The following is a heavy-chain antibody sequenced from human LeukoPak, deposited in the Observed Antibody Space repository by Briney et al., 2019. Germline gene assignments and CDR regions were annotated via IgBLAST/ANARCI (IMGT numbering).Heavy chain of an antibody. CDR2: IYYSGST. V-gene: IGHV4-59*01. D-gene: IGHD3-10*01. CDR1: GGSISSYY. CDR3: ARESATYYYGSGSYPPIYYYYGMDV. J-gene: IGHJ6*04. Sequence: SETLSLTCTVFGGSISSYYWSWIRQPPGKGLEWIGYIYYSGSTNYNPSLKSRVTISVDTSKNQFSLKLSSVTAADTAVYYCARESATYYYGSGSYPPIYYYYGMDVWGKGTTVTVSS.